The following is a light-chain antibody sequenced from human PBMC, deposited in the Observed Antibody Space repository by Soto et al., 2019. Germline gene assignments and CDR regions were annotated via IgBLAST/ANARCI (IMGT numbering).Light chain of an antibody. CDR2: DAS. J-gene: IGKJ3*01. Sequence: EIVLTQSPGTLSLSPGERVTLSCRASQSVSGSLAWYQQKPGQAPRLLIYDASSRATGVPDRFSGSGSGTDFTLTISRLGPEDFALYYCQQYGSSAFTFGPGTKVDIK. CDR1: QSVSGS. V-gene: IGKV3-20*01. CDR3: QQYGSSAFT.